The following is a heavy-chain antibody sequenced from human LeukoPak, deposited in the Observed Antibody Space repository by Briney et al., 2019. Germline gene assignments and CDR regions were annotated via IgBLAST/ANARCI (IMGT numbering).Heavy chain of an antibody. J-gene: IGHJ4*02. CDR2: INHSGST. D-gene: IGHD3-3*01. CDR3: ARGSRFWSGYLAY. CDR1: GGSFSGYY. Sequence: TSETLSLTCAVYGGSFSGYYWSWIRQPPGKGLEWIGEINHSGSTNYNPSLKSRVTISVDTSKNQFSLKLSSVTAADTAVYYCARGSRFWSGYLAYWGQGTLVTVSS. V-gene: IGHV4-34*01.